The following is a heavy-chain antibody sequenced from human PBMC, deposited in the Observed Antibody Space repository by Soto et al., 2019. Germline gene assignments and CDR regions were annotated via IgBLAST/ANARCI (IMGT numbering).Heavy chain of an antibody. Sequence: LRLSCVASGFTFDSYWMTWVRQAPGKGLEWVAHIKQDGGQTYYVDSVKGRFTISRDNAKTSLYLQMNSLRAEDTSVYFCARGGNGYENWPPYYYYGMDVWGQGTTVTVSS. V-gene: IGHV3-7*01. J-gene: IGHJ6*02. CDR3: ARGGNGYENWPPYYYYGMDV. CDR2: IKQDGGQT. CDR1: GFTFDSYW. D-gene: IGHD5-12*01.